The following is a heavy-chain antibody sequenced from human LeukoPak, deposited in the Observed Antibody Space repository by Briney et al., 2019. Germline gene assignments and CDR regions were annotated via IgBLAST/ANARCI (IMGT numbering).Heavy chain of an antibody. CDR1: GVSISSYY. CDR3: ARLTSAPRYCSGGSCYSWHIIPTYYYYYYMDV. V-gene: IGHV4-59*12. D-gene: IGHD2-15*01. J-gene: IGHJ6*03. Sequence: PSETLSLTCTVSGVSISSYYWSWIRQPPGKGLDWIGYISYSGSTNYNPSLKSRVTISVDTSKNQFSLKLSSVTAADTAVYYCARLTSAPRYCSGGSCYSWHIIPTYYYYYYMDVWGKGTTVTISS. CDR2: ISYSGST.